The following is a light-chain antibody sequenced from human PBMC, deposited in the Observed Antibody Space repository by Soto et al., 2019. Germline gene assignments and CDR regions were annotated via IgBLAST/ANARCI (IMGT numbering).Light chain of an antibody. CDR1: QILLYISNNKNY. J-gene: IGKJ5*01. V-gene: IGKV4-1*01. CDR3: HQYFSTPPI. Sequence: DIVMTQSPVSLAVSLDERATINCKSSQILLYISNNKNYLAWYQQKPGQPPKLLIYWASTRESGVPDRFSGSGSGTDFTLTISSLQAEDVAVYFCHQYFSTPPIFGGATRLEIK. CDR2: WAS.